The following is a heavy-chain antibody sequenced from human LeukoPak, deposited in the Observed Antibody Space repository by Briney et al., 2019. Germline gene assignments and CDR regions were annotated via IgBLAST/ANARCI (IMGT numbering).Heavy chain of an antibody. CDR1: GGSISSGGYY. Sequence: SETLSLTCTVSGGSISSGGYYWSWIRQHPGKGLEWIGXIXYSGSTYYNPSLKSRVTISVDTSKNQFSLKLSSVTAADTAVYYCARSITMVRGATRAVWFDPWGQGTLVTVSS. V-gene: IGHV4-31*03. CDR3: ARSITMVRGATRAVWFDP. CDR2: IXYSGST. D-gene: IGHD3-10*01. J-gene: IGHJ5*02.